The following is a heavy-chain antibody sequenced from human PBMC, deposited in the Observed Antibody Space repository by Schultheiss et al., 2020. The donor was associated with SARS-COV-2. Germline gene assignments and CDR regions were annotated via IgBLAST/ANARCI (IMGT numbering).Heavy chain of an antibody. CDR1: GFAFRSYA. CDR2: ISGSDGRT. V-gene: IGHV3-23*01. J-gene: IGHJ6*02. CDR3: AKASGSYRYYYYGMDV. Sequence: GGSLRLSCAASGFAFRSYAMSWVRQAPGKGLEWVSTISGSDGRTYNADSVKGRFTISRDNSKNTLYLQMNSLRAEDTAVYYCAKASGSYRYYYYGMDVWGQGTTVTVSS. D-gene: IGHD1-26*01.